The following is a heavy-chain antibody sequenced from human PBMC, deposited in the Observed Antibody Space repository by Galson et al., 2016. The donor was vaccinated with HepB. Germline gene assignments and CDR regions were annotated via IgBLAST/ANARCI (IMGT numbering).Heavy chain of an antibody. CDR2: ITSDGGYT. CDR3: ARGPPPSYGMDV. Sequence: SLRLSCAASEFTFSTYSMNWVRQAPGKGLEWVSSITSDGGYTYYADSARGRFTISRDNAQNSLYLQMNSLRAEDTAVYYYARGPPPSYGMDVWGQGTTVTASS. J-gene: IGHJ6*02. V-gene: IGHV3-21*01. CDR1: EFTFSTYS.